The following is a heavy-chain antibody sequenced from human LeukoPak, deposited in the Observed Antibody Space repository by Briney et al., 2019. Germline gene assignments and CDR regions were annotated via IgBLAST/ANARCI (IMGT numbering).Heavy chain of an antibody. J-gene: IGHJ3*02. D-gene: IGHD3-22*01. CDR3: AKDDVHTHSGYDSSGYYQMGAFDI. CDR2: ISGSGGST. CDR1: GFTFSSYA. V-gene: IGHV3-23*01. Sequence: GGSLRLSCAASGFTFSSYAMSWVRQAPGKGLGWVSAISGSGGSTYYPDSVKGRFTISRDNSKNTLYLQMNSLRAEDTAVYYCAKDDVHTHSGYDSSGYYQMGAFDIWGQGTMVTVSS.